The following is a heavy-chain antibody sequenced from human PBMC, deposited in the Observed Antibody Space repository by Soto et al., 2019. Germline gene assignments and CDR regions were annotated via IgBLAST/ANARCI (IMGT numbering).Heavy chain of an antibody. CDR2: IWYDGSNA. D-gene: IGHD2-2*02. V-gene: IGHV3-33*06. CDR3: AKDLGGSYTRGGYFDV. Sequence: QLVESGGGVVQPGGSLRLSCAASGFTFSRSGMHWVRQAPGKGLGWVAVIWYDGSNAYYVDFVRGRFTISRDNLRNTQSPQMNRLRGEDKDIYYCAKDLGGSYTRGGYFDVRGQGAMVTVSS. CDR1: GFTFSRSG. J-gene: IGHJ3*01.